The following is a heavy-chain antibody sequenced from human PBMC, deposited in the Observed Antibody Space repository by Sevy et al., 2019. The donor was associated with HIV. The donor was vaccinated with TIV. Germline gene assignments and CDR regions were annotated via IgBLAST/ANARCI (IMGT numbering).Heavy chain of an antibody. D-gene: IGHD6-13*01. J-gene: IGHJ5*02. CDR3: ARHIGYSSSPNWFDP. V-gene: IGHV4-59*08. Sequence: ETLSLTCTVSGGSISSYYWSWIRQPPGKGLEWIGYIYYSGSTNYHPSLKSRVTISVDTSKNQFSLKLSSVTAADTAVYYCARHIGYSSSPNWFDPWGQGTLVTVSS. CDR2: IYYSGST. CDR1: GGSISSYY.